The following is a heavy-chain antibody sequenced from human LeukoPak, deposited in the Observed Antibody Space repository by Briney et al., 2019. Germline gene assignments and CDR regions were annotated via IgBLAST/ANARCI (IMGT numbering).Heavy chain of an antibody. D-gene: IGHD3-22*01. V-gene: IGHV3-7*03. CDR3: ARERRYYYDRSGYYNHFDY. CDR1: GFTFSSYW. Sequence: GGSLRLSCAASGFTFSSYWMSWVRQAPGKGLEWVANIKQDGSEKYYVDSVKGRFTISRDNAKNSLYLQMNSLRAEDTAVYYCARERRYYYDRSGYYNHFDYWGQGTLVTVSS. CDR2: IKQDGSEK. J-gene: IGHJ4*02.